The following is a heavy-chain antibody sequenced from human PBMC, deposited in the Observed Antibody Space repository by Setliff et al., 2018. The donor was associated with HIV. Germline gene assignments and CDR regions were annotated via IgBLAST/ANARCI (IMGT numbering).Heavy chain of an antibody. CDR3: VRTASSSWWGIYYYYYIDL. CDR2: IHYTGST. Sequence: TSETLSLTCTVFGGSISGSNYVWGWIRQTPRKGLEWIGTIHYTGSTYYNPSLESRITISVDTSKNQFSLRLNSVSAADTAVYYCVRTASSSWWGIYYYYYIDLWGKGTTVTVSS. V-gene: IGHV4-39*01. J-gene: IGHJ6*03. CDR1: GGSISGSNYV. D-gene: IGHD2-8*02.